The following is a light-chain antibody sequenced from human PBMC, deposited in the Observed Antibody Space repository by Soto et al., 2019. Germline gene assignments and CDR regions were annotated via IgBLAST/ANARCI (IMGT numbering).Light chain of an antibody. CDR3: QQYNSYPYT. CDR2: KAS. Sequence: DIQMTQSPSTLSASVGDRVTITCRASQSISSWLAWYQQKPGKAPKLLIYKASCLESGVPSRLSGSGSGTEFTLTISSLQPDDFATYYCQQYNSYPYTFGQGTKLEIK. CDR1: QSISSW. V-gene: IGKV1-5*03. J-gene: IGKJ2*01.